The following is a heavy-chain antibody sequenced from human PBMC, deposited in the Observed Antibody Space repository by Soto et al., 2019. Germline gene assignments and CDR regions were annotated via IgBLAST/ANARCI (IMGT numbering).Heavy chain of an antibody. J-gene: IGHJ3*02. CDR2: IRSKTSSETR. CDR3: TTDGFTGIVGI. D-gene: IGHD3-22*01. Sequence: GGSLRLACAACGFTFTKAWMTWVRQAPGKGLEWVGRIRSKTSSETREYAAPVKGRFTISRDDSKNMLYLEMNSLKIEDTGVYYCTTDGFTGIVGIWGQGTMVTVSS. V-gene: IGHV3-15*01. CDR1: GFTFTKAW.